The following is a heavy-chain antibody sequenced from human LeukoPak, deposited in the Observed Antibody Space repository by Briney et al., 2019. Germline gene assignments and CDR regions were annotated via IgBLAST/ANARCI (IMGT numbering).Heavy chain of an antibody. CDR3: AKEGLVKSFQH. CDR1: AFTFSSYG. J-gene: IGHJ1*01. Sequence: GRSLRLSCAASAFTFSSYGMHWVRQAPGKGLEWVAVISYDGSNKYYADSVKGRFTISRDNSKNTLYLQMNSLRAEDKAVYYCAKEGLVKSFQHWGQGTLVTVSS. CDR2: ISYDGSNK. V-gene: IGHV3-30*18. D-gene: IGHD3/OR15-3a*01.